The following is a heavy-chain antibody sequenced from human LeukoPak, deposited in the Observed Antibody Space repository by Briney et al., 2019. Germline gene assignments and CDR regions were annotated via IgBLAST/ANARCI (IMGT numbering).Heavy chain of an antibody. J-gene: IGHJ3*02. CDR2: IIPIFGTA. CDR3: ARSVAAAGTLLNAFDI. CDR1: GGTFSSYA. D-gene: IGHD6-13*01. Sequence: VASVKVSCKASGGTFSSYAISWVRQAPGQGLEWMGGIIPIFGTANYAQKFQGRVTITTDESTSTAYMELSSLRSEDTAVYYCARSVAAAGTLLNAFDIWGQGTMVTVSS. V-gene: IGHV1-69*05.